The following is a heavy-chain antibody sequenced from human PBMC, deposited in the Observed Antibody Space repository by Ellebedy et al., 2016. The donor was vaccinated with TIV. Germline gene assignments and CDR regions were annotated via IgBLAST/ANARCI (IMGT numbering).Heavy chain of an antibody. Sequence: GGSLRLSCAASGFTFSRYAMHWVRQAPGKGLEWVAVVSYDGSNTYYADSVKGRFTISRDNSNNTLFLQMNSLRVGDTAVYYCARDKIEGPTHYDYWGQGILVTVSS. CDR2: VSYDGSNT. J-gene: IGHJ4*02. CDR3: ARDKIEGPTHYDY. D-gene: IGHD1-26*01. V-gene: IGHV3-30-3*01. CDR1: GFTFSRYA.